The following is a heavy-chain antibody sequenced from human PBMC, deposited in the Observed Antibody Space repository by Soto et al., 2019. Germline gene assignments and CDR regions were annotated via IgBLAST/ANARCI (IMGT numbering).Heavy chain of an antibody. CDR3: XRXXVXYDGNLGSFDI. V-gene: IGHV1-69*01. D-gene: IGHD5-12*01. CDR2: IVPLFNTS. Sequence: QVQLVQSGAEVKKPGSSVKVSCKASGGTFSSYAIXWVRXXPGHGLEWMGGIVPLFNTSHYAQNFQGRVTITADELTNTAYMVLXSLXYXDXAXYXXXRXXVXYDGNLGSFDIWGQGTMVTVSS. CDR1: GGTFSSYA. J-gene: IGHJ3*02.